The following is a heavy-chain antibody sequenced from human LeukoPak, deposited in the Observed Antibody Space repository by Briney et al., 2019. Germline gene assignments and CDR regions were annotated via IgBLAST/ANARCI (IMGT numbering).Heavy chain of an antibody. CDR1: GFTFDDYA. D-gene: IGHD4-17*01. CDR3: AKGAYYGDYLDY. Sequence: GRSLRLSCAASGFTFDDYAMHWVRQAPGKGLEWVSGISWSSGSIGYADSVKGRFTISRDNAKNSLYLQMNSLRAEDTALYYCAKGAYYGDYLDYWGQGTLVTVSS. J-gene: IGHJ4*02. CDR2: ISWSSGSI. V-gene: IGHV3-9*01.